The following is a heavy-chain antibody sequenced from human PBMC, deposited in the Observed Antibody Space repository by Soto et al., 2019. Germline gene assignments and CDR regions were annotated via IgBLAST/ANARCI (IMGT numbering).Heavy chain of an antibody. D-gene: IGHD3-16*01. CDR3: ARGRRWGQSVKGLDS. V-gene: IGHV4-34*01. CDR2: INHSGTT. Sequence: QVLLQQWGAGLLKPSETLSLTCAVSGGSFSGYYWTWIRQAPGKGLEWIGEINHSGTTNYNPSLKSRVSVSVDTSKNQFSLKLTSVTAADSGVYYCARGRRWGQSVKGLDSWGQGTLVAVSP. CDR1: GGSFSGYY. J-gene: IGHJ4*02.